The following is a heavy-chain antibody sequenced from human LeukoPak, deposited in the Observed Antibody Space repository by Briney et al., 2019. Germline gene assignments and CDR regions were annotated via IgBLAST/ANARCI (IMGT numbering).Heavy chain of an antibody. CDR3: AREDRSRGAFDI. CDR2: ISYDGSNK. Sequence: PGRSLRLSCAASGFTFSSYGMHWVRQAPGKGLEWVAVISYDGSNKYYADSVKGRFTISRDNSKNTLYLQMNSLRAEDTAVYYCAREDRSRGAFDIWGQGTMVTVSS. CDR1: GFTFSSYG. J-gene: IGHJ3*02. D-gene: IGHD2-15*01. V-gene: IGHV3-30*03.